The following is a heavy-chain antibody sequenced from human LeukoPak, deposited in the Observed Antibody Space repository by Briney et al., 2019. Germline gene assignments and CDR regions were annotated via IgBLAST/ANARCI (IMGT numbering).Heavy chain of an antibody. D-gene: IGHD3-3*01. V-gene: IGHV1-2*02. Sequence: GASVKVSCKASGYSFSGFFIHWVRQAPGQGLEWMGWISPNRGDTNYAQKFQGRVTMTRDTSISTAYMDLSRLRSDDTAVYYCARHGRFYDAFDIWGQGTMVTVSS. CDR1: GYSFSGFF. CDR3: ARHGRFYDAFDI. CDR2: ISPNRGDT. J-gene: IGHJ3*02.